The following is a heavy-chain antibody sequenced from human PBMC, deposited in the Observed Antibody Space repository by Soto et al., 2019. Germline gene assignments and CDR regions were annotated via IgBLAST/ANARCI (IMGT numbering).Heavy chain of an antibody. CDR2: INPSGGST. V-gene: IGHV1-46*03. CDR3: ARGHLYYDYIWGPNPIKV. J-gene: IGHJ4*02. D-gene: IGHD3-16*01. CDR1: GYTFTSYY. Sequence: GPSVKVSCKASGYTFTSYYMHWVRQAPGQGLEWMGIINPSGGSTSYAQKFQGRVTMTRDTSTSTVYMELSSLRSEDTAVYYCARGHLYYDYIWGPNPIKVWGQGTLVTVSS.